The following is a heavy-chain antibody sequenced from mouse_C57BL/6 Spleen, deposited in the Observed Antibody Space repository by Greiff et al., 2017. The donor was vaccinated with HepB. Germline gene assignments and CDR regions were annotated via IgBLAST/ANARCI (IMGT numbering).Heavy chain of an antibody. CDR1: GYTFTSYW. V-gene: IGHV1-7*01. Sequence: VQLQESGAELAKPGASVKLSCKASGYTFTSYWMHWVKQRPGQGLEWIGYINPSSGYTKYNQKFKDKATLTAYKSSSTAYMQLSSLTYEDSAVYYCARSPYYSNHYYAMDYWGQGTSVTVSS. CDR2: INPSSGYT. CDR3: ARSPYYSNHYYAMDY. D-gene: IGHD2-5*01. J-gene: IGHJ4*01.